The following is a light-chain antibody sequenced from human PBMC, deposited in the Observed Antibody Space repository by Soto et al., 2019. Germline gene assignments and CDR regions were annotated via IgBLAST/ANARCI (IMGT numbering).Light chain of an antibody. CDR1: QSISSSN. J-gene: IGKJ1*01. CDR2: GAS. V-gene: IGKV3-20*01. Sequence: EIVLTQSPGTLSLSPGERATLSCRASQSISSSNLAWYQQKPGQAPRLLIYGASRRATGIPDRFSGSGSGTDFTLTISRLEPEDFAVFYCQQYGGSTWTFGQGTKVQIK. CDR3: QQYGGSTWT.